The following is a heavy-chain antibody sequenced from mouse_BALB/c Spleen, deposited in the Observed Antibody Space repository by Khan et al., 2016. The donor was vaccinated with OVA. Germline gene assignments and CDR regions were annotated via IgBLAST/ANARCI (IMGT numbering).Heavy chain of an antibody. CDR1: GDSITSGY. D-gene: IGHD2-14*01. V-gene: IGHV3-8*02. Sequence: EVKLLESGPSLVKPSQTLSLTCSVTGDSITSGYWSSIRKFPGNKLEYMGHTIYSGNTYYNPSLKSRIFTTRHTPKNQYYLQLNSVTTEDTGTYYCARSTCRYAFAYWGQGTLVTVSA. J-gene: IGHJ3*01. CDR2: TIYSGNT. CDR3: ARSTCRYAFAY.